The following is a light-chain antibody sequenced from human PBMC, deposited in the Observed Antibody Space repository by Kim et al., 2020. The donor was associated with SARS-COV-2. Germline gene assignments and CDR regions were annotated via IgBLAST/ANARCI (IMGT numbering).Light chain of an antibody. CDR2: DAS. J-gene: IGKJ4*01. Sequence: EIVLTQSPGTLSLSPGERGTLSCRASQSVTSNYLAWYQQKPGQAPGLLIYDASTRATGIPDRFSGSGSGTDFTLTISRLEPEDFAVYYCQQYAHSPITFGGGTKVEIK. V-gene: IGKV3-20*01. CDR1: QSVTSNY. CDR3: QQYAHSPIT.